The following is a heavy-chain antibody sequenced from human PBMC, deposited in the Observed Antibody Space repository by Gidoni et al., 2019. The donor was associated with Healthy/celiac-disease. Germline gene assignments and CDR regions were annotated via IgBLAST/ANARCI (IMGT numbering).Heavy chain of an antibody. CDR3: AKDHGGYSIRGDWYFDL. Sequence: QVQLVESGGGVVQPGRSLRLSCAASGFTFSSYGMHWVRQAPGKGLEWVAVISYDGSNKYYADSVKGRFTISRDNSKNTLYLQMNSLRAEDTAVYYCAKDHGGYSIRGDWYFDLWGRGTLVTVSS. CDR1: GFTFSSYG. J-gene: IGHJ2*01. CDR2: ISYDGSNK. D-gene: IGHD5-18*01. V-gene: IGHV3-30*18.